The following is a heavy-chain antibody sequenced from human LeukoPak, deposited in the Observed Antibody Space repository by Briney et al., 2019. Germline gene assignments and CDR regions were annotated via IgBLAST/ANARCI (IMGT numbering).Heavy chain of an antibody. J-gene: IGHJ6*03. Sequence: GGSLRLSCAASGFTFSSYAMHWVRQAPGKGLEWVAVISYDGSNKYYADSVKGRFTISRNNAKNSLYLQMNSLRAEDTAVYYCARDSVYSSSWTHYYYYYMDVWGKGTTVTVSS. CDR2: ISYDGSNK. D-gene: IGHD6-13*01. CDR1: GFTFSSYA. CDR3: ARDSVYSSSWTHYYYYYMDV. V-gene: IGHV3-30*04.